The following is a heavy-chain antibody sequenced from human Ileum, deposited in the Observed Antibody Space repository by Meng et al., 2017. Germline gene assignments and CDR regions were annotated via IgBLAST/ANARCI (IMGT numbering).Heavy chain of an antibody. D-gene: IGHD2-2*01. CDR1: GFTFSSYA. Sequence: GESLKISCAASGFTFSSYAMHWVRQAPGKALEWVAVISNDGSEKYHADSVEGRFTISRDNSKNTLYLQMSSLRGEDTAVYYCAKTDCSTIHCKRLEYWGQGTLVTVSS. CDR2: ISNDGSEK. V-gene: IGHV3-30*04. CDR3: AKTDCSTIHCKRLEY. J-gene: IGHJ4*02.